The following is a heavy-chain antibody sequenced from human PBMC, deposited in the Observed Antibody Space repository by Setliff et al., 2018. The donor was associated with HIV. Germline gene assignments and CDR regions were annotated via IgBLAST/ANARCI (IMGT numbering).Heavy chain of an antibody. CDR3: VRDLEPHYGDVGPFDY. J-gene: IGHJ4*02. D-gene: IGHD4-17*01. CDR2: ISPNSDVT. CDR1: GFTFSDYY. Sequence: GASVKVSCTASGFTFSDYYIHWVRQAPGQGLEWMGRISPNSDVTNYAQKFQGRVTMTRDTSIRTAYMEVSRLKSDDTAIYYCVRDLEPHYGDVGPFDYWGPGTLVTVSS. V-gene: IGHV1-2*06.